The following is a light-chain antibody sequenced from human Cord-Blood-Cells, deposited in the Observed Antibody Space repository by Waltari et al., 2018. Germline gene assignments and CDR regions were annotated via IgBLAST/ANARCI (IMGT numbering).Light chain of an antibody. CDR2: EVS. Sequence: IVMTQTTLTLSVTPGQPASISRKSRQSLLHSDGKTYLSWYLQKPGQPPQLLVYEVSKRFSGVPDMFSGSGSGRDFTLKISRVEAEDVGVYYFMQSIQLPLTFGGGTKVEIK. CDR1: QSLLHSDGKTY. V-gene: IGKV2D-29*01. CDR3: MQSIQLPLT. J-gene: IGKJ4*01.